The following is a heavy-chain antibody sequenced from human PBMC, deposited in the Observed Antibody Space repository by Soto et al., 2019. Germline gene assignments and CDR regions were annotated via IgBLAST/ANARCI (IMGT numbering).Heavy chain of an antibody. J-gene: IGHJ4*02. CDR1: GGSISSSSYY. Sequence: QLQLQESGPGLVKPSETLSLTCTVSGGSISSSSYYWGWIRQPPGKGLEWIGSIYYSGSTYYNPSLRGRVTISVDTSKNQCSLKLSSVAAADTAVYYCARQGALSWSYTPFDYWGQGTLVTVSS. D-gene: IGHD1-26*01. CDR2: IYYSGST. CDR3: ARQGALSWSYTPFDY. V-gene: IGHV4-39*01.